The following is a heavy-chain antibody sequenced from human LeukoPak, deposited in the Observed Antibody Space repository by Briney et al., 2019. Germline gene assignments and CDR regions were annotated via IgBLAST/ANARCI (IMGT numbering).Heavy chain of an antibody. CDR2: ITGRGTST. Sequence: GGSRRLSCAASGFTFSSNAMNWVRQAPGKGLEWVSGITGRGTSTYYADSVKGRFTISKDNSKNTLYLQMDSLRAEDTAAYYCAKAGYGDSEAYFDYWGQGTLVTVSS. D-gene: IGHD4-17*01. J-gene: IGHJ4*02. V-gene: IGHV3-23*01. CDR1: GFTFSSNA. CDR3: AKAGYGDSEAYFDY.